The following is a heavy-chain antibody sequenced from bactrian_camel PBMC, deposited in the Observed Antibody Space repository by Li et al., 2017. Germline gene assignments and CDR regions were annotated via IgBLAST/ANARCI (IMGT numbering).Heavy chain of an antibody. V-gene: IGHV3S1*01. D-gene: IGHD3*01. CDR2: LHTGPTT. CDR1: GLTFSTYW. J-gene: IGHJ6*01. Sequence: HVQLVESGGGLVQPGGSLRLSCVASGLTFSTYWMHWVRQAPGKGLEWLSLHTGPTTHVADSLKGRFTISRDNAKNTVYLHMHSLKPEDTAVYYCARGEPASFGYWGQGTQVTVS. CDR3: ARGEPASFGY.